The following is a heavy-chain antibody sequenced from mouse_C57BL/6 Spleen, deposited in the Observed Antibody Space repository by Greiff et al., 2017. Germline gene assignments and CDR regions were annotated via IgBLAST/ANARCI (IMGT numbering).Heavy chain of an antibody. CDR3: ERVHYGSLYYFDY. CDR2: IHPSDSDT. V-gene: IGHV1-74*01. J-gene: IGHJ2*01. CDR1: GYTFTSYW. D-gene: IGHD1-1*01. Sequence: QVQLQQPGAELVKPGASVKVSCKASGYTFTSYWMHWVKQRPGQGLEWIGRIHPSDSDTNYNQKFKGKATLTVDKSSSTAYMQLSSLTSEDAAVYSCERVHYGSLYYFDYWGQGTTLTVSS.